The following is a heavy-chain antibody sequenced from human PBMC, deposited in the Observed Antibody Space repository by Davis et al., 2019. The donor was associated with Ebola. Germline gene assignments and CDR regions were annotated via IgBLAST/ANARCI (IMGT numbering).Heavy chain of an antibody. D-gene: IGHD3-3*01. Sequence: GESLKISCAASGFTFSSYGMHWVRQAPGKGLEWVAVISYDGSNKYYADSVKGRFTISRDNSKNTLYLQMNSLRAEDTAVYYCARDVRYYDFWSGYPSRGYGMDVWGQGTTVTVSS. CDR3: ARDVRYYDFWSGYPSRGYGMDV. CDR2: ISYDGSNK. V-gene: IGHV3-30*03. J-gene: IGHJ6*02. CDR1: GFTFSSYG.